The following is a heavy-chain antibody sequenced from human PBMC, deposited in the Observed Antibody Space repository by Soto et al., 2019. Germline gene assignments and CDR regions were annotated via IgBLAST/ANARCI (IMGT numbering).Heavy chain of an antibody. V-gene: IGHV3-23*01. CDR1: GFTFSSYA. Sequence: GGSLRLSYAASGFTFSSYAMSWVRQAPGKGLEWVSAISGSGGSTYYADSVKGRFTISRDNSKNTLYLQMNSLRAEDTAVYYCAKDRYFDILTGYYDNWFDPWGQGTLVIVSA. CDR3: AKDRYFDILTGYYDNWFDP. J-gene: IGHJ5*02. D-gene: IGHD3-9*01. CDR2: ISGSGGST.